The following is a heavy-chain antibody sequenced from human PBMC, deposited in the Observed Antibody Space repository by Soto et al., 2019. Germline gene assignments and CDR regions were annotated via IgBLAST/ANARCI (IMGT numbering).Heavy chain of an antibody. CDR3: ARIGDSDTYYRADT. J-gene: IGHJ5*02. D-gene: IGHD1-26*01. Sequence: SETLSLTCTVPGGSVNIGSFYWSWIRQPPGKGLEWIGHMYYTGSTNYNPSLKRRVTISSGTSKNQFSLKVNSVTAADTAVYYCARIGDSDTYYRADTWGQGTLVTVSS. V-gene: IGHV4-61*01. CDR2: MYYTGST. CDR1: GGSVNIGSFY.